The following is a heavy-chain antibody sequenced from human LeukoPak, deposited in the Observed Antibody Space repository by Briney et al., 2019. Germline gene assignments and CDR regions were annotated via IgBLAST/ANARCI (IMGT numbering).Heavy chain of an antibody. CDR3: ARGGGYYGSGSYSAYYYMDV. D-gene: IGHD3-10*01. J-gene: IGHJ6*03. CDR1: GYTFTGYY. Sequence: GASVKVSCKASGYTFTGYYMHWVRQAPGQGLEWMGWINPNSGGTNYAQKFQGRVTMTRDTSISTAYMELSRLRSDDTAVYYCARGGGYYGSGSYSAYYYMDVWGKGTTVTISS. V-gene: IGHV1-2*02. CDR2: INPNSGGT.